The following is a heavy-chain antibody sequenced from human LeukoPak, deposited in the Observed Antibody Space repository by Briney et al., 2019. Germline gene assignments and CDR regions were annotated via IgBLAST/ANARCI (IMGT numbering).Heavy chain of an antibody. CDR3: AREASSGDLEY. J-gene: IGHJ4*02. V-gene: IGHV3-48*03. Sequence: GGSLRLSCAASGFTFSSYEMNWVRQAPGKGLEWVSYISSSAGTIYYTDSVKGRFTISRDNAKNSLYLQMNSLRAEDTAVYHCAREASSGDLEYWGQGTLVTVSS. CDR2: ISSSAGTI. D-gene: IGHD4-17*01. CDR1: GFTFSSYE.